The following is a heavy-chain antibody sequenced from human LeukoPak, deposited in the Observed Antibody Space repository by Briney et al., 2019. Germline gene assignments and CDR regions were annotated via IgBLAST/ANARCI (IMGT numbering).Heavy chain of an antibody. Sequence: PSETLSLTCTVSGGSISSSSYYWGWIRQPPGKGLEWIGSIYYSGSTYYNPSLKSRVTISVDTSKNQFSLKLSSVTAADTAVYYCARRLTYYGFSLSRDNWGQGTLVTVSS. CDR2: IYYSGST. J-gene: IGHJ4*02. V-gene: IGHV4-39*01. D-gene: IGHD3-3*01. CDR3: ARRLTYYGFSLSRDN. CDR1: GGSISSSSYY.